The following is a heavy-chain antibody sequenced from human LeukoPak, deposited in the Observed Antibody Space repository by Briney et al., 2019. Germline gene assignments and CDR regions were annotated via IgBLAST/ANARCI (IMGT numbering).Heavy chain of an antibody. D-gene: IGHD3-16*01. J-gene: IGHJ4*02. CDR1: GFTFSSYA. V-gene: IGHV3-30-3*01. CDR2: ISYDGSNK. CDR3: ARDEEMITTYYFDY. Sequence: GGSLRLSCAASGFTFSSYAMHWVRQAPGKGLEWVAVISYDGSNKYYADSVKGRFTISRDNSKNTLYLQMNSLRAEDTAVYYCARDEEMITTYYFDYWGQGTPVTVSS.